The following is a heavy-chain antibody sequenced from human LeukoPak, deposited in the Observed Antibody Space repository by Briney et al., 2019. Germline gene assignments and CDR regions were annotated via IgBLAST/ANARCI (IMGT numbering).Heavy chain of an antibody. CDR1: GGSISSYY. V-gene: IGHV4-4*07. D-gene: IGHD4-17*01. CDR3: ATGYGDFRVEGRYFYS. CDR2: IYTSGST. J-gene: IGHJ4*02. Sequence: SETLSLTCTVSGGSISSYYWSWIRQPAGKGLEWIGRIYTSGSTNYNPSLKSRVTMSVDTSKNQFSLKLSSVTAADTAVYYCATGYGDFRVEGRYFYSWGQGTLVTVSS.